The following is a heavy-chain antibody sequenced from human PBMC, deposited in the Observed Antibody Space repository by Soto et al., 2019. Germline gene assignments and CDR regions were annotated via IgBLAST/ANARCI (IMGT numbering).Heavy chain of an antibody. CDR3: ARGIRDGYNGLYFQQ. V-gene: IGHV4-4*02. Sequence: XATLSLPCAVSGGCISSSNWWSWFRQPPGKGLEWIGEIYHSGSTNYNPSLKSRVTISVDKSKNQFSLKLSSVTAADTAVYYCARGIRDGYNGLYFQQWGQRTLVTVSS. J-gene: IGHJ1*01. D-gene: IGHD5-12*01. CDR1: GGCISSSNW. CDR2: IYHSGST.